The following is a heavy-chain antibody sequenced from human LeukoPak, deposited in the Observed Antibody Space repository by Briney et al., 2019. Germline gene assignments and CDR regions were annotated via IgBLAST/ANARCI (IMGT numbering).Heavy chain of an antibody. J-gene: IGHJ4*02. CDR2: IKQDGSEK. V-gene: IGHV3-7*02. CDR1: GFTLSTYW. CDR3: ARLKGEHSLFEY. Sequence: GGSLRLSCAASGFTLSTYWMTWVRQAPGKGLEGVANIKQDGSEKYYADSVKGRFTISGDNAKNSLYLQMNSLRAEDTAVYYCARLKGEHSLFEYWGQGTLVTVSS. D-gene: IGHD2-21*01.